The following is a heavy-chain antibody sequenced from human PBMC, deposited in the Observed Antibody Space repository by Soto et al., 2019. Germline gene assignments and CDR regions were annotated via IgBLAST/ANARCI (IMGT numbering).Heavy chain of an antibody. D-gene: IGHD5-18*01. CDR3: ARGMGTAMVTLSFDY. CDR1: GFTFSSYS. CDR2: ISSSSSYI. J-gene: IGHJ4*02. Sequence: EVQLVESGGGLVKPGGSLRLSCAASGFTFSSYSMNWVRQAPGKGLEWVSSISSSSSYIYYADSVKGRLTISRDNAKNSLFLQMNSLRAEDSAVYYCARGMGTAMVTLSFDYWGQGTLVTVSS. V-gene: IGHV3-21*01.